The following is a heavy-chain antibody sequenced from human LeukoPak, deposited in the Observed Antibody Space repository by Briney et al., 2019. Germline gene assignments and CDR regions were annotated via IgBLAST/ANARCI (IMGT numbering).Heavy chain of an antibody. Sequence: GGSLRLSCAASGLTFSSYAMSWVRQAPGKGLEWVSGISGNGGGTYYADSVKGRFTISRDNSKNTLYLQMNSLRAEDTAVYYCARGKDLVRGVIDYWGQGTLVTVSS. CDR3: ARGKDLVRGVIDY. J-gene: IGHJ4*02. D-gene: IGHD3-10*01. V-gene: IGHV3-23*01. CDR2: ISGNGGGT. CDR1: GLTFSSYA.